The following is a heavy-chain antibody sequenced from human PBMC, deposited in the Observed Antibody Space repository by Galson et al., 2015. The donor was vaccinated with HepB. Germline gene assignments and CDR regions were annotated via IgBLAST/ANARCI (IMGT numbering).Heavy chain of an antibody. CDR1: GDSVSSNSAA. D-gene: IGHD1-1*01. Sequence: CAISGDSVSSNSAAWNWIRQSPSRGLEWLGRTYYRSKWYNDYAVSVKSRITINPDTSKSQFSLQLNSVTPDDTAVYYCARDPTNDHYFDYWGQGTLVTVSS. V-gene: IGHV6-1*01. J-gene: IGHJ4*02. CDR2: TYYRSKWYN. CDR3: ARDPTNDHYFDY.